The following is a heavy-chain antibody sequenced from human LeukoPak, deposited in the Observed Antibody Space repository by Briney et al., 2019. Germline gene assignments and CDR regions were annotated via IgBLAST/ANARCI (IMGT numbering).Heavy chain of an antibody. J-gene: IGHJ4*02. CDR3: AKDRVGATDLDY. D-gene: IGHD1-26*01. CDR2: ISGSGGST. V-gene: IGHV3-23*01. Sequence: PGGSLRLSCAASGFTFSSYAMSWVRQAPGKGLEWVPAISGSGGSTYYADSVKGRFTISRDNSKNTLYLQMNSLRAEDTAVYYCAKDRVGATDLDYWGQGTLVTVSS. CDR1: GFTFSSYA.